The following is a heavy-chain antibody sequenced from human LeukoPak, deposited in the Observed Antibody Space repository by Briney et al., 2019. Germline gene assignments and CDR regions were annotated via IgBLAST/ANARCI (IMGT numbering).Heavy chain of an antibody. CDR1: GYSFSSYS. Sequence: NRGESLKISRKASGYSFSSYSIGWVRQMPGKGLEWMGIIYPGDSATRYSPSFQGQVTISADKSISTAYLQWSSLKASDTAMYYCARNRDSDYWGQGTLVTVSS. CDR2: IYPGDSAT. V-gene: IGHV5-51*01. D-gene: IGHD2/OR15-2a*01. J-gene: IGHJ4*02. CDR3: ARNRDSDY.